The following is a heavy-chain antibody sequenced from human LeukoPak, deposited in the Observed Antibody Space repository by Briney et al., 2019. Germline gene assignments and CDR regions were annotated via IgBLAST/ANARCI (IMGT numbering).Heavy chain of an antibody. Sequence: SETLSLTCTVSGGSISSYYWSWIRQPPGKGLEWIGYIYYSGSTNYNPSLKSRVTISVDTSKNQSSLKLSSVTAADTAVYYCARHGGSNGSGSYWNWGQGTLVTVSS. CDR2: IYYSGST. V-gene: IGHV4-59*08. CDR1: GGSISSYY. J-gene: IGHJ4*02. CDR3: ARHGGSNGSGSYWN. D-gene: IGHD3-10*01.